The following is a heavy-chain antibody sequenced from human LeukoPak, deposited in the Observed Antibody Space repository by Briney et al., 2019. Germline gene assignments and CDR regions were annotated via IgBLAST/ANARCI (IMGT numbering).Heavy chain of an antibody. J-gene: IGHJ4*02. D-gene: IGHD3-22*01. Sequence: GGSLRLSCEASGFTFSSYAMSWVRQAPGKGLEWVSAISGSGIGTYNADSVKGRFTISRDNSKNTLYLQMNNLRAEDTAVYYCAKGPTYYYDSSGAYFDNWGQGTLVTVSS. CDR1: GFTFSSYA. CDR2: ISGSGIGT. CDR3: AKGPTYYYDSSGAYFDN. V-gene: IGHV3-23*01.